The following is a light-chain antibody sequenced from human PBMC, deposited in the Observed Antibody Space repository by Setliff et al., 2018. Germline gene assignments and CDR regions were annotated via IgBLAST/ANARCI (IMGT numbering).Light chain of an antibody. CDR2: EVS. J-gene: IGLJ1*01. CDR3: NSYTTSTTLHV. Sequence: QSALTQPASVSGSPGQSITISCTGTSSDAGAYNDVSWYQQHPGKAPKLMIYEVSNRPSWVSNRFSGSKSGNTASLTISGLQAEDEADYYCNSYTTSTTLHVFGTGTKGTVL. CDR1: SSDAGAYND. V-gene: IGLV2-14*01.